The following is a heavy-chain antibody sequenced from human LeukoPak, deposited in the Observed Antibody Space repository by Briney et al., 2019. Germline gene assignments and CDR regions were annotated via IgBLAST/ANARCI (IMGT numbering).Heavy chain of an antibody. CDR2: IYYSGST. CDR1: GGSISSYY. J-gene: IGHJ4*02. V-gene: IGHV4-59*01. CDR3: AGSITMVRVDY. D-gene: IGHD3-10*01. Sequence: SETLSLTCTVSGGSISSYYWSWIRQPPGEGLEWIGYIYYSGSTNYNPSLKSRVTISVDTSKNQFSLKLSSVTAADTAVYYCAGSITMVRVDYWGQGTLVTVSS.